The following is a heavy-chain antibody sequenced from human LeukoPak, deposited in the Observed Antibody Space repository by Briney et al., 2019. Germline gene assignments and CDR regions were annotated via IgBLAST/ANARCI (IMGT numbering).Heavy chain of an antibody. J-gene: IGHJ4*02. D-gene: IGHD3-22*01. CDR2: ISSSSNYI. V-gene: IGHV3-21*06. CDR1: GFRFSASS. Sequence: GGSLRLSCAGSGFRFSASSMHWVRQAPGKGLKWVSSISSSSNYIHYADSLKGRFTISRDDAANSLYLQMNSLRAEDTALYYCASGLPDSSGYYYGGDYFDFWGQGILVTVSS. CDR3: ASGLPDSSGYYYGGDYFDF.